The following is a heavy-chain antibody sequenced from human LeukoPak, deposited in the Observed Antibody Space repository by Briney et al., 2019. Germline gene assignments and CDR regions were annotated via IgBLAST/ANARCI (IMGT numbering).Heavy chain of an antibody. J-gene: IGHJ4*02. V-gene: IGHV1-2*02. Sequence: GASVKVSCKASGYTFTSYDINWVRQAPGQGLEWMGWINPNSGGTNYAQKFQGRVTMTRDTSISAAYMELSRLRSDDTAVYYCAREVGSSKRPDPDFDYWGQGTLVTVSS. D-gene: IGHD2-15*01. CDR2: INPNSGGT. CDR3: AREVGSSKRPDPDFDY. CDR1: GYTFTSYD.